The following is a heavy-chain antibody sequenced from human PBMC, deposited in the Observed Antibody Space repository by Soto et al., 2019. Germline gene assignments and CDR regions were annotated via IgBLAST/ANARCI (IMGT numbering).Heavy chain of an antibody. J-gene: IGHJ3*02. CDR3: AAGAYYDSSGYYLGAFDI. CDR1: GFTFTSSA. CDR2: IVVGSGNT. D-gene: IGHD3-22*01. Sequence: SVKVSCKASGFTFTSSAVQWVRQARGQRLEWIGWIVVGSGNTNYAQKFQERVTITRDMSTSTAYMELSSLRSEDTAVYYCAAGAYYDSSGYYLGAFDIWGQGTMVTVSS. V-gene: IGHV1-58*01.